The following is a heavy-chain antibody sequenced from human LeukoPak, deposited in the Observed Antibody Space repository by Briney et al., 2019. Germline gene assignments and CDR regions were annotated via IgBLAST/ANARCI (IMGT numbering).Heavy chain of an antibody. V-gene: IGHV3-30*03. Sequence: GRSLRLSCTASGFNFSGHAMHWVRQTPGKGLEWVAVISYNGVNKNYGDSVTGRFTISRDNPRNTVYGQMDSLRSEDTAVYYCARARTSWHGASIDYWGQGTLVTVSS. CDR3: ARARTSWHGASIDY. J-gene: IGHJ4*02. CDR1: GFNFSGHA. CDR2: ISYNGVNK. D-gene: IGHD1-14*01.